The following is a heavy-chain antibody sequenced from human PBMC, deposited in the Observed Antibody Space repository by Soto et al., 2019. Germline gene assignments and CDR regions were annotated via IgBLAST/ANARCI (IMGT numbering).Heavy chain of an antibody. D-gene: IGHD2-8*02. Sequence: SVKVSCKASGGTFSSYAISWVRQAPGQGLEWMGGIIPIFGTANYAQKFQGRVTITADESTSTAYMELSSLRSEDTAVYYCARDRARPGHPTGYYYYGMDVWGKGTTVTVSS. CDR2: IIPIFGTA. CDR3: ARDRARPGHPTGYYYYGMDV. J-gene: IGHJ6*04. CDR1: GGTFSSYA. V-gene: IGHV1-69*13.